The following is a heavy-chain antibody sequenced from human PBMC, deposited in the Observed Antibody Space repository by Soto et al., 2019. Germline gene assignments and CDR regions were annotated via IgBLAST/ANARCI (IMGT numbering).Heavy chain of an antibody. V-gene: IGHV3-33*01. Sequence: PGGSLRLSCAASGFTFSSYGMHWVRQAPGKGLEWVAVIWYDGSNKYYADSVKGRFTISRDNSKNTLYLQMNSLRAEDTAVYYCARGHIAVAGTDYWGQGTLVTVSS. J-gene: IGHJ4*02. D-gene: IGHD6-19*01. CDR3: ARGHIAVAGTDY. CDR2: IWYDGSNK. CDR1: GFTFSSYG.